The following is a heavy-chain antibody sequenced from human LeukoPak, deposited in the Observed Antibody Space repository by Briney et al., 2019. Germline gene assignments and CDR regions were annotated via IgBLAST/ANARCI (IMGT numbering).Heavy chain of an antibody. CDR3: ARQGYSSGWYQFDY. D-gene: IGHD6-19*01. CDR2: INHSGST. V-gene: IGHV4-34*01. CDR1: GGSFSGYY. Sequence: PSETLSLTCAVYGGSFSGYYWSWLRQPPGKGLEWGGEINHSGSTNYNPSLKSRVTISVDTSKNQFSLKLSSVTAADTAVYYCARQGYSSGWYQFDYWGQGTLVTVSS. J-gene: IGHJ4*02.